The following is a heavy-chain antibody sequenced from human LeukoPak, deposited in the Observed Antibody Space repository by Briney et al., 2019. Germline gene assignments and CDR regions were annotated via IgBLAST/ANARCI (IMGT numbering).Heavy chain of an antibody. V-gene: IGHV1-2*06. CDR3: ASFYESSGYYFS. D-gene: IGHD3-22*01. CDR1: GYTFTGYY. Sequence: ASVKVSCKASGYTFTGYYMHWVRQAPGQGLEWMGRIKPNSGGTNYAQKFQGRVTMTRDTSISTAYMELSRLRSDDTAVYYCASFYESSGYYFSWGQGTLVTVSS. J-gene: IGHJ4*02. CDR2: IKPNSGGT.